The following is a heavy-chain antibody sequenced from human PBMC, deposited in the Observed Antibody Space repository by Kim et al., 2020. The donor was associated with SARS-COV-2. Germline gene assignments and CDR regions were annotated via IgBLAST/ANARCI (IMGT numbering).Heavy chain of an antibody. J-gene: IGHJ3*02. Sequence: GGSLRLSCAASGFTFSNAWMSWVRQAPGKGLEWVGRIKSKTDGGTTDYAAPVKGRFTISRDDAKNTLYLQMNSLKTEDTAAYYCTTDIGSSYYYGLGSYYNYDAFDIWGQVTMVPVSS. V-gene: IGHV3-15*01. CDR1: GFTFSNAW. CDR3: TTDIGSSYYYGLGSYYNYDAFDI. CDR2: IKSKTDGGTT. D-gene: IGHD3-10*01.